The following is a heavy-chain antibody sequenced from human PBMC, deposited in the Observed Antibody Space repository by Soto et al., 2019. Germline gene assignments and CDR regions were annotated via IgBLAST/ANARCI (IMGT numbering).Heavy chain of an antibody. D-gene: IGHD3-3*01. CDR3: ARTSLTIFGPSNDDDAIGV. Sequence: SETLSRTSSLSGGSVSSGEYYWNWIHQPPGKGLEWIGYISYSGSTHYSPSLKSRVSITVDTSKNQFSLNLASVSAEDTAVYYCARTSLTIFGPSNDDDAIGVWGFGTTVS. J-gene: IGHJ6*02. CDR1: GGSVSSGEYY. V-gene: IGHV4-30-4*01. CDR2: ISYSGST.